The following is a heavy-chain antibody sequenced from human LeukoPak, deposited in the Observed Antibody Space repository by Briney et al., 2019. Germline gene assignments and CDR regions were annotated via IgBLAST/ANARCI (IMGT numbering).Heavy chain of an antibody. D-gene: IGHD6-19*01. J-gene: IGHJ4*02. CDR3: ARESETSGWYDY. Sequence: GGSLRLSCAAPGFIFDNYAIHWVRQAPGKGLEWVSLISGDGGSTFYADSVSGRFTISRDNTRKSLSLQMSSLRSEDTALYYCARESETSGWYDYWGQGTLVTVSS. V-gene: IGHV3-43*02. CDR1: GFIFDNYA. CDR2: ISGDGGST.